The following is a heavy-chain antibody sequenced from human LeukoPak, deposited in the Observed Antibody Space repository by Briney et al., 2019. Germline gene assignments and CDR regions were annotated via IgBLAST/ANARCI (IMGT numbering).Heavy chain of an antibody. J-gene: IGHJ4*02. D-gene: IGHD2-8*01. CDR1: GFTVSSNY. V-gene: IGHV3-74*01. Sequence: GGSLRLSCAASGFTVSSNYMSWVRQAPGKGLVWVSRINSDGSSTSYADSVKGRFTISRDNAKNTLYLQMNSLRAEDTAVYYCARSRDYCTNGVCFYFDYWGQGTLVTVSS. CDR3: ARSRDYCTNGVCFYFDY. CDR2: INSDGSST.